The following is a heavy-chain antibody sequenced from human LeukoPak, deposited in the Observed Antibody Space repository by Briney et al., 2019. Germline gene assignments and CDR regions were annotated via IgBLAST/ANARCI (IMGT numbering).Heavy chain of an antibody. V-gene: IGHV4-30-4*08. CDR1: GGSISSGDYY. D-gene: IGHD1-1*01. CDR3: ASNWNDVLGPFDY. CDR2: IYYSGST. J-gene: IGHJ4*02. Sequence: SETLSLTCTVSGGSISSGDYYWSWIRQPPGRGREWIGYIYYSGSTYYNPSLKSRVTISVDTSKNQFSLKLSSVTAADTAVYYCASNWNDVLGPFDYWGQGTLVTVSS.